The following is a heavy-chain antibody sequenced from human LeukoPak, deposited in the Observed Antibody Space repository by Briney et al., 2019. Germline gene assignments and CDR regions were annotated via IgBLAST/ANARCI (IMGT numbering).Heavy chain of an antibody. J-gene: IGHJ4*02. Sequence: PGGSLRLSCAASGFTFSSYTMNWVRQAPGKGLEWVSSISSSSHIYYADSVKGRFTISRGNAKNSLYLQMNSLRAEDTAVYYCARVVPGTGFFYWGQGTLVTVSS. D-gene: IGHD2-8*02. CDR3: ARVVPGTGFFY. CDR2: ISSSSHI. CDR1: GFTFSSYT. V-gene: IGHV3-21*01.